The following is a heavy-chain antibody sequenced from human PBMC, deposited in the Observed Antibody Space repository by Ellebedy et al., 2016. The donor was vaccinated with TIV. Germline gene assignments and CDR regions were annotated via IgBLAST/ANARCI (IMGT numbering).Heavy chain of an antibody. V-gene: IGHV3-21*01. CDR1: GFTFSSYS. D-gene: IGHD1-26*01. CDR3: ARDAASESHVLEFDY. J-gene: IGHJ4*02. CDR2: ISSSSSYI. Sequence: PGGSLRLSCAASGFTFSSYSMNWVRQAPGKGLEWVSSISSSSSYIYYADSVKGRFTISRDNAKNSLYLQMNSLRAEDTAVYYCARDAASESHVLEFDYWGQGTLVTVSS.